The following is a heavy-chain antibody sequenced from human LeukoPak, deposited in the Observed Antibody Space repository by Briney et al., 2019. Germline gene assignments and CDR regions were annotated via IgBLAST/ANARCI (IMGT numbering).Heavy chain of an antibody. CDR1: GFTVSSNY. D-gene: IGHD3-3*01. J-gene: IGHJ6*03. CDR2: FYSGGST. Sequence: GGSLRLSCAASGFTVSSNYMSWVRQAPGKGLEWVSVFYSGGSTYYADSVKGRFTFSRDNSKNTLYLQMNSLRAEDTAVYYCARATFWSGYQRDSWYMDVWGKGTTVTVSS. V-gene: IGHV3-66*02. CDR3: ARATFWSGYQRDSWYMDV.